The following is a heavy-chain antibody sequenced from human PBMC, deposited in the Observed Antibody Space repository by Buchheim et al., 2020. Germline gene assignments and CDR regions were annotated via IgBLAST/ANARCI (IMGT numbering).Heavy chain of an antibody. V-gene: IGHV3-23*01. CDR1: GFTFSSYA. Sequence: EVQLLESGGGLVQPGGSLRLSCAASGFTFSSYAMSWVRQAPGKGLEWVSAISGSGGSTYYADSVKRRFTITRANSKNTLYLQMNSLRAEDTAVYYCAKDLSTRYSGSYYGGDYWGQGTL. D-gene: IGHD1-26*01. J-gene: IGHJ4*02. CDR2: ISGSGGST. CDR3: AKDLSTRYSGSYYGGDY.